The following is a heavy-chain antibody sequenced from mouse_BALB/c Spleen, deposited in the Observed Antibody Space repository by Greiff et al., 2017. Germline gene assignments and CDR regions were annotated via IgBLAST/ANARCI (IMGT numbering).Heavy chain of an antibody. Sequence: QVQLKESGPGLVAPSQSLSITCTVSGFSLTGYGVNWVRQPPGKGLEWLGMIWGDGSTDYNSALKSRLSISKDNSKSQVFLKMNSLQTDDTARYYCARDLLYGNAYYYAMDYWGQGTSVTVSS. V-gene: IGHV2-6-7*01. J-gene: IGHJ4*01. CDR2: IWGDGST. CDR1: GFSLTGYG. D-gene: IGHD2-1*01. CDR3: ARDLLYGNAYYYAMDY.